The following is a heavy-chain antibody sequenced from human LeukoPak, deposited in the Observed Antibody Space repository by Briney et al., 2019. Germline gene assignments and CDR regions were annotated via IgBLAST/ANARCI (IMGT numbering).Heavy chain of an antibody. D-gene: IGHD3-9*01. Sequence: GGSLRLSCAASGFTFSSYWMSWVRQAPGRGLEWVANIKQDGSEKYYVDSVKGRFTISRGNAKNSLYLQMNSLRAEDTAVYYCACDDILTGYFPVDYWGQGTLVTVSS. V-gene: IGHV3-7*01. J-gene: IGHJ4*02. CDR2: IKQDGSEK. CDR1: GFTFSSYW. CDR3: ACDDILTGYFPVDY.